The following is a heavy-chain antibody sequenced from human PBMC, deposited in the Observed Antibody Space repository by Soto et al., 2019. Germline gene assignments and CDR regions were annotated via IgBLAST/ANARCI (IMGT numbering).Heavy chain of an antibody. Sequence: GGSLRLSCAGSGFTFSSYAMHWVRQAPGKGLEWVAVISYDGSNKYYADSVKGRFTISRDNSKNTLYLQMNSLRAEDTAVYYCAREASYSSSWRYWGQGTLVTVSS. D-gene: IGHD6-13*01. CDR1: GFTFSSYA. CDR3: AREASYSSSWRY. J-gene: IGHJ4*02. V-gene: IGHV3-30-3*01. CDR2: ISYDGSNK.